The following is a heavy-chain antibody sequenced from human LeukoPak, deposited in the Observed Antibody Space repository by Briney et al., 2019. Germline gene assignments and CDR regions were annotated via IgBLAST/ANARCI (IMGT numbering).Heavy chain of an antibody. J-gene: IGHJ5*02. CDR2: INPTGDKT. CDR3: ARDNSMENTAWWFDP. D-gene: IGHD1-1*01. CDR1: GYSENFYG. V-gene: IGHV1-46*02. Sequence: ASVKVSCKTSGYSENFYGITWVRQVAGQGLERMGLINPTGDKTWYAQKFQGRVTLTRDMSTTTDYMELSSLTSEDTAVYHCARDNSMENTAWWFDPWGQGTLVIVSS.